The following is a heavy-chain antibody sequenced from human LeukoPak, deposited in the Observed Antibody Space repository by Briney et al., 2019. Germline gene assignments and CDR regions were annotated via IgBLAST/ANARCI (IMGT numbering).Heavy chain of an antibody. J-gene: IGHJ4*02. CDR3: ARTVREIAVAPDYGRGGGFDY. CDR2: IIPILGIA. CDR1: GGTFSSYA. D-gene: IGHD6-19*01. V-gene: IGHV1-69*04. Sequence: GASVKVSCKASGGTFSSYAISWVRQAPGQGLEWMGRIIPILGIANYAQKFQGRVTITADKSTSTAYMELSSLRSEDTAVYYCARTVREIAVAPDYGRGGGFDYWGQGTLVTVSS.